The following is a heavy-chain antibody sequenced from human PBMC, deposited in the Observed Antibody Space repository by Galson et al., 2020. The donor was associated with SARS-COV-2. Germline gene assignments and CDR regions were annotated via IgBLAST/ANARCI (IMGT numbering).Heavy chain of an antibody. D-gene: IGHD6-19*01. CDR2: IYTSGST. CDR3: ARGSVVAGPDDYCYYYGMDV. J-gene: IGHJ6*02. Sequence: SETLSLTCTVSGGSISSYYWSWIRQPAGKGLEWIGRIYTSGSTNYNPSLKSRVTMSVDTSKNQFSLKLSSVTAADTAVYYCARGSVVAGPDDYCYYYGMDVWGQGTTVTVSS. CDR1: GGSISSYY. V-gene: IGHV4-4*07.